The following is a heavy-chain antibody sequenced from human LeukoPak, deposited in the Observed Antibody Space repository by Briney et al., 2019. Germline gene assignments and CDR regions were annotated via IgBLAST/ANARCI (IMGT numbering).Heavy chain of an antibody. D-gene: IGHD6-13*01. CDR2: IKQDGSEK. V-gene: IGHV3-7*01. CDR1: GFTFSSYA. J-gene: IGHJ4*02. CDR3: ARERNSWFDY. Sequence: GGSLRLSCAASGFTFSSYAMSWVRQAPGKGLEWVANIKQDGSEKYYVDSVKGRFTISRDNAKNSLYLQMNSLRVDDTAVYYCARERNSWFDYWGQGNLVTVSS.